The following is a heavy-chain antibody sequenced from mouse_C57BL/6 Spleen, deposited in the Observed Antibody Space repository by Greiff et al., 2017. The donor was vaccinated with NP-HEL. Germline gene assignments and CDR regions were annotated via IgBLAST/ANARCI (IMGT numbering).Heavy chain of an antibody. CDR2: IYPGDGDT. D-gene: IGHD2-4*01. V-gene: IGHV1-80*01. CDR3: ARTGDYDRGFAY. CDR1: GYAFSSYW. Sequence: QVHVKQSGAELVKPGASVKISCKASGYAFSSYWMNWVKQRPGKGLEWIGQIYPGDGDTNYNGKFKGKATLTADKSSSTAYMQLSSLTSEDSAVYFCARTGDYDRGFAYWGQGTLVTVSA. J-gene: IGHJ3*01.